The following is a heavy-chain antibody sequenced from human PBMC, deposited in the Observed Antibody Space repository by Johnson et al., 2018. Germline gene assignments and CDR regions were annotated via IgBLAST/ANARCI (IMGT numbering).Heavy chain of an antibody. J-gene: IGHJ6*03. CDR1: GFTFSSYG. D-gene: IGHD5-24*01. CDR2: ISYDGSNK. CDR3: EVEDDYYMDV. Sequence: QVQLVESGGGVVQPGRSLRLSCAASGFTFSSYGMHWVRQAPGKGLEWVAVISYDGSNKYYADSVKGRFPISRDNSKNTLYLQMNSLRAADTAVYYCEVEDDYYMDVWGKGTTVTVSS. V-gene: IGHV3-30*03.